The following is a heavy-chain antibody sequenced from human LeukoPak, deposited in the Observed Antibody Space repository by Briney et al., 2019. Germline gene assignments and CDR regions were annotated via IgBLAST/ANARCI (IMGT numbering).Heavy chain of an antibody. J-gene: IGHJ4*02. CDR1: GFTFRSYA. Sequence: TGGSLRLSCAASGFTFRSYAMTWVRQAPGKGLEWVSAIGSGGGTTYYADSVKGRFTISRDNSKNTLYLQMNSLRAEDTAVYYCAKDRSGSGTYYPDYWGQGILVTVSS. V-gene: IGHV3-23*01. CDR2: IGSGGGTT. CDR3: AKDRSGSGTYYPDY. D-gene: IGHD3-10*01.